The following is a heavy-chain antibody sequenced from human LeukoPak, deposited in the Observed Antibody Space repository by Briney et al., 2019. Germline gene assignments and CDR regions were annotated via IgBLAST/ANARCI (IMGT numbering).Heavy chain of an antibody. CDR1: GGSINSHY. Sequence: SETLSLTCIVSGGSINSHYWSWIRQTPGKGQEWIGDIHYTGTTKYNPSVKSRVTISIDTSKNQFSLELSSVTATDTAVYFCATNRVGTYDRPFDIWGQGTMVTVSS. CDR2: IHYTGTT. J-gene: IGHJ3*02. CDR3: ATNRVGTYDRPFDI. D-gene: IGHD1-26*01. V-gene: IGHV4-59*08.